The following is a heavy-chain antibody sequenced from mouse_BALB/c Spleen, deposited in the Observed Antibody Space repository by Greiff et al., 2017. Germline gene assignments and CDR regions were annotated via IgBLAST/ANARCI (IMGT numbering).Heavy chain of an antibody. J-gene: IGHJ3*01. Sequence: QVQLQQSGAELVRPGSSVKISCKASGYAFSSYWMNWVKQRPGQGLEWIGQIYPGDGDTNYNGKFKGKATLTADKSSSTAYMQLSSLTSEDSAVYFCARWGLYDYDGFPYWGQGTLVTVSA. CDR2: IYPGDGDT. CDR1: GYAFSSYW. D-gene: IGHD2-4*01. V-gene: IGHV1-80*01. CDR3: ARWGLYDYDGFPY.